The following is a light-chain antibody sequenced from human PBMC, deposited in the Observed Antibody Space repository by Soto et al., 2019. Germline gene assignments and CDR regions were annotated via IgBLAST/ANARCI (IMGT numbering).Light chain of an antibody. CDR1: QTIDNT. V-gene: IGKV3-15*01. CDR2: DAS. Sequence: EILLTQSPATRSLSPGERGTLTCRASQTIDNTLAWYQRKPGQAPRLLIYDASTRATGVPARFSGSGSGTDFTLTISRLQSEDFEVYYCQHYNYWPYTFGQGTKVDIK. CDR3: QHYNYWPYT. J-gene: IGKJ2*01.